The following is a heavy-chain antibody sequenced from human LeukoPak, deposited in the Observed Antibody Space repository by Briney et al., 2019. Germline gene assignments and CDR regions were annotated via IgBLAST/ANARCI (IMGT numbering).Heavy chain of an antibody. CDR3: ARVKWELIFDY. Sequence: SETLSLTCTVSGXSISSYYWSWIRQPAGKGLEWIGRIYTSGSTNYNPSLKGRVTMSVDTSKNQFSLKLSSVTAADTAVYYCARVKWELIFDYWGQGILVTVSS. J-gene: IGHJ4*02. CDR2: IYTSGST. CDR1: GXSISSYY. D-gene: IGHD1-26*01. V-gene: IGHV4-4*07.